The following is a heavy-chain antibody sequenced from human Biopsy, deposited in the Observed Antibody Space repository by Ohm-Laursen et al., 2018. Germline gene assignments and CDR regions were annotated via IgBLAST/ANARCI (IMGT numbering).Heavy chain of an antibody. CDR3: ARGGLNYWYFDL. V-gene: IGHV1-2*02. CDR1: GYTFTDSY. J-gene: IGHJ2*01. Sequence: ASVKVSCKASGYTFTDSYMHWVRQAPGQGLEWMGWINPNSGGTNYAQKFQGRVTMTRDTSMSTAYMELNRLRSDDPAVYYCARGGLNYWYFDLWGRGTLVTVSS. CDR2: INPNSGGT. D-gene: IGHD1-26*01.